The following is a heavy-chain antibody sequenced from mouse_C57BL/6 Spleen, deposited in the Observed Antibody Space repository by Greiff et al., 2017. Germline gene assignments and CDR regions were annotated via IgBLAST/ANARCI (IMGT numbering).Heavy chain of an antibody. CDR3: ARPLTGTGWFAY. Sequence: EVQLQQSGPELVKPGASVKISCKASGYTFTDSYMNWVKQSHGKSLEWIGDINPNNGGTSYNQKVKGKATLTVDKSSSTAYMELRSLTAEDSAVYDCARPLTGTGWFAYWGQGTLVTVSA. D-gene: IGHD4-1*01. CDR1: GYTFTDSY. CDR2: INPNNGGT. V-gene: IGHV1-26*01. J-gene: IGHJ3*01.